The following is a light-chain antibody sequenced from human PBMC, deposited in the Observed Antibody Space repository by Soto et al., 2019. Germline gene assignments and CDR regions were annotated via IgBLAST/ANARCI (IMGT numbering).Light chain of an antibody. CDR3: QQYGSSPPLFT. V-gene: IGKV3-20*01. CDR1: QSVSSTY. J-gene: IGKJ3*01. Sequence: EIVLTQSPGTLSLSPGERATLSCRASQSVSSTYLAWYQQKPGQAPRLLIYSASSRATGIPDRFSGSGSGTDVTLSIRRLEPEDFAVYYCQQYGSSPPLFTFGPGNKVDIK. CDR2: SAS.